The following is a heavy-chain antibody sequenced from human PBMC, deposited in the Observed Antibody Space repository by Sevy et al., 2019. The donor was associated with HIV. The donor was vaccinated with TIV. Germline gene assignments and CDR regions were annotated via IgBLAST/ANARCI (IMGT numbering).Heavy chain of an antibody. V-gene: IGHV3-48*02. CDR3: ARAPNWGVGTMASVDAFDF. J-gene: IGHJ3*01. CDR2: ISDTGTTI. D-gene: IGHD5-12*01. Sequence: GGSLRLSCAASGFAFSTFSMNWVRQAPGKGLEWVSYISDTGTTIYYADSVKGRFTISRDNAKNSLFLQMNGLRDEDTAVYDCARAPNWGVGTMASVDAFDFWGQGTMVTVSS. CDR1: GFAFSTFS.